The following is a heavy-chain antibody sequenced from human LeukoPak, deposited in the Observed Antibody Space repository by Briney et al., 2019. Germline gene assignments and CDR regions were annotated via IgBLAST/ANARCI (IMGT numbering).Heavy chain of an antibody. Sequence: PGGSLRLSCAASGFTFSSYSMNWVRQAPGKGLEWVSSISSSSSYIYYADSVKGRFTISRDNAKNTLYLQMNSLRAEDTAVYYCARDPDYGDPTGGYWGQGTLVTVSS. J-gene: IGHJ4*02. CDR2: ISSSSSYI. V-gene: IGHV3-21*04. D-gene: IGHD4-17*01. CDR1: GFTFSSYS. CDR3: ARDPDYGDPTGGY.